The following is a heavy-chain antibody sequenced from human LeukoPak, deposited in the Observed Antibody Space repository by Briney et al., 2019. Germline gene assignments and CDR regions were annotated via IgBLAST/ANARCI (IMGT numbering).Heavy chain of an antibody. Sequence: GGSLRLSCAASGFTFSRFWMSWVRLAPGRGLEWVANIKEDGSAKYYVDSVKGRFTISRDNAKNSLDLQMNSLRAEDTAVYYCARHGTDDYDSSGYLRPWGQGTLVTVSS. V-gene: IGHV3-7*04. D-gene: IGHD3-22*01. CDR3: ARHGTDDYDSSGYLRP. J-gene: IGHJ5*02. CDR1: GFTFSRFW. CDR2: IKEDGSAK.